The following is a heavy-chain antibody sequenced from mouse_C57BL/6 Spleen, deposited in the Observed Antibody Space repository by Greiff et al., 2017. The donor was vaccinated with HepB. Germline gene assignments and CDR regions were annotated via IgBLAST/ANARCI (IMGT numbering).Heavy chain of an antibody. V-gene: IGHV1-64*01. J-gene: IGHJ1*03. CDR1: GYTFTSDG. CDR2: IHPNRGST. CDR3: ARGNYYGSSPYWYFDV. D-gene: IGHD1-1*01. Sequence: QVQLQQPGAELVKPGASVKLSCQASGYTFTSDGMHWVKQRTGTGVVWIGMIHPNRGSTNYNAKFKSKATLTVEKSSSTAYMQLSSLTSEDSAVYYCARGNYYGSSPYWYFDVGGTGTPVTVSS.